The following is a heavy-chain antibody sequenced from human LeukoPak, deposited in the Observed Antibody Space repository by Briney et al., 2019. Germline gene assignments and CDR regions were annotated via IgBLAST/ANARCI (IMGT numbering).Heavy chain of an antibody. V-gene: IGHV3-23*01. CDR2: ITASGVIT. D-gene: IGHD2-8*01. J-gene: IGHJ4*02. CDR1: GFTFSNYA. Sequence: PGGSLRLSCAASGFTFSNYAISWVRQAPGKGLEWVSAITASGVITYYADPVTGRFTISRDNSRNTLDLQMNSLRAEDTAVYYCARELKVGRSTTGFDYWGQGALVTVSS. CDR3: ARELKVGRSTTGFDY.